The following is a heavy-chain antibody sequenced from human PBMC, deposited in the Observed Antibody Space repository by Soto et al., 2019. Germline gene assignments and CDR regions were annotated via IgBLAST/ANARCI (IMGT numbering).Heavy chain of an antibody. CDR1: GGSISSYY. V-gene: IGHV4-59*01. CDR3: AGDPGGRITMVRGVMVYYYGMDV. Sequence: PSETLSLTCTVSGGSISSYYWSWIRQPPGKGLEWIGYIYYSGSTNYNPSLKSRVTISVDTSKNQFSLKLSSVTAADTAVYYCAGDPGGRITMVRGVMVYYYGMDVWGQGTTVTVSS. D-gene: IGHD3-10*01. CDR2: IYYSGST. J-gene: IGHJ6*02.